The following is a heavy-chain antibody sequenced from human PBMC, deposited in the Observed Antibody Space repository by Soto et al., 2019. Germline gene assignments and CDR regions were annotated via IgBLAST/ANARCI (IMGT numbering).Heavy chain of an antibody. J-gene: IGHJ6*03. CDR3: ARNARNGDYVEDYYMDV. D-gene: IGHD4-17*01. Sequence: SETQSLTNTVSDFSISSSIYYLSWKRQPPGKGLEWIGSIYYSGSTYYNPSLKSRVTISVDTSKNQFSLKLSSVTAADTAVYYCARNARNGDYVEDYYMDVWGKGTTVTVSS. CDR1: DFSISSSIYY. V-gene: IGHV4-39*01. CDR2: IYYSGST.